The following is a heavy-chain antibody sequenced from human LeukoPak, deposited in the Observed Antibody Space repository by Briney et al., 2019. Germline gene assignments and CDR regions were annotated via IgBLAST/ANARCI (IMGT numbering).Heavy chain of an antibody. CDR1: GYTFTSYG. Sequence: ASVKVSCKASGYTFTSYGISWVRQAPGQGLERMGWISAYNGNTNYAQKLQGRVTMTTDTSTSTAYMELRSLRSDDTAVYYCARVEAHSSGWYDVSDYYMDVWGKGTTVTVSS. J-gene: IGHJ6*03. CDR3: ARVEAHSSGWYDVSDYYMDV. V-gene: IGHV1-18*01. CDR2: ISAYNGNT. D-gene: IGHD6-19*01.